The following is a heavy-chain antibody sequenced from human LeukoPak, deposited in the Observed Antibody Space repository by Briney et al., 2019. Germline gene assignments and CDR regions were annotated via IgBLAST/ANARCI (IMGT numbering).Heavy chain of an antibody. CDR2: ISSSGSTI. CDR3: ARDEAAAGWGYYYYGMDV. Sequence: PGGSLRLSCAASGFTFSDYYMSWIRQAPGKGLEWVSYISSSGSTIYYADSVKGRFTISRDNAKNSLYLQMNSLRAEDTAVYYCARDEAAAGWGYYYYGMDVWGQGTTVTVSS. J-gene: IGHJ6*02. D-gene: IGHD6-13*01. V-gene: IGHV3-11*01. CDR1: GFTFSDYY.